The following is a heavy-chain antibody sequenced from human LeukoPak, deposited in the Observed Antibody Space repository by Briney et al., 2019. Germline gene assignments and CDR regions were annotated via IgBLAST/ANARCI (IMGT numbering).Heavy chain of an antibody. V-gene: IGHV3-48*01. Sequence: QPGGSLRLSCAASGFTFSSYSMNWVRQAPGKGLEWVSSISSSTSTIYYADSVKGRFTISRDNAKNSLYLQMNSLRAEDTAVYYCASGYYDSSGFDYWGQGTLVTVSS. D-gene: IGHD3-22*01. CDR2: ISSSTSTI. CDR1: GFTFSSYS. J-gene: IGHJ4*02. CDR3: ASGYYDSSGFDY.